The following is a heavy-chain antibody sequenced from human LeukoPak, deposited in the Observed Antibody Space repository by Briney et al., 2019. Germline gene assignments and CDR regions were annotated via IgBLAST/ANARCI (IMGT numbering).Heavy chain of an antibody. D-gene: IGHD3-16*01. CDR3: AREFLRGRGGYYYGMDV. CDR2: IYYSGST. J-gene: IGHJ6*02. Sequence: SETLSLTCTVSGVSISSYYWSWIRQPPGKGLEWMGYIYYSGSTNYNPSLKSRVTISVDTSKNQFSLKLSSVTAADTAVYYCAREFLRGRGGYYYGMDVWGQGTTVTVSS. V-gene: IGHV4-59*01. CDR1: GVSISSYY.